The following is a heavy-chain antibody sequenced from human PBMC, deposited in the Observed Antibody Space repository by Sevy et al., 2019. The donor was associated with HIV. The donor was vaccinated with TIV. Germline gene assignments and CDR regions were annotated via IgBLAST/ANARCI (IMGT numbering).Heavy chain of an antibody. Sequence: ASVKVSCKASGGTFSSYAISWVRQAPGQGLEWMGGIIPIFGTANYAQKFQGRVTITADESTSTAYMELSSLRSEDTAVYYCASRVGIAAAGTSYDYWGQGTLVTVSS. CDR3: ASRVGIAAAGTSYDY. CDR2: IIPIFGTA. D-gene: IGHD6-13*01. J-gene: IGHJ4*02. CDR1: GGTFSSYA. V-gene: IGHV1-69*13.